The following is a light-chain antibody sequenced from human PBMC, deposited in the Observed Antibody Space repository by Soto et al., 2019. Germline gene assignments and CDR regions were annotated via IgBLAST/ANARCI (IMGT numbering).Light chain of an antibody. CDR2: DAS. V-gene: IGKV3-11*01. CDR3: QQCRKWPTT. CDR1: QSICTY. J-gene: IGKJ5*01. Sequence: ETVMSQSPPTLPLSPEAIAIVSCRASQSICTYLAWYQQKPGQAPRLLIYDASNRATGIPARFSGSGSGTDFTLTISSLEPEDFAVYYCQQCRKWPTTFGQGTRLE.